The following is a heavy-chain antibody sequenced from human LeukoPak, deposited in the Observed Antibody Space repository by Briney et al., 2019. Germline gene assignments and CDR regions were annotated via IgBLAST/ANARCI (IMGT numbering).Heavy chain of an antibody. D-gene: IGHD2-2*01. V-gene: IGHV4-59*01. CDR3: ARTTEDCSSTSCYQYWFDP. J-gene: IGHJ5*02. CDR1: GGSISSYY. CDR2: IYYSGST. Sequence: SETLSLTCTVSGGSISSYYWSWIRQPPGKELEWIAYIYYSGSTNYNPSLKSRVTISVDTSKNQFSLKLNSVTAADTAVYYCARTTEDCSSTSCYQYWFDPWGQGTLVTVSS.